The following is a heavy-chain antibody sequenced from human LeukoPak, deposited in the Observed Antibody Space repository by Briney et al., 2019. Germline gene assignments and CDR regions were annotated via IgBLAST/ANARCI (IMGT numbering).Heavy chain of an antibody. V-gene: IGHV3-30*02. Sequence: GGSLRLSCAASGFSDSSSGIRWVRQAPGKGLDWLAFIQYDGRNKYYADSVKGRFTMSRDNSKNTLTMFLQMNSLRVEDTAVYYCAKGGDYALDDWGQGTLVTVSS. J-gene: IGHJ4*02. CDR1: GFSDSSSG. CDR2: IQYDGRNK. CDR3: AKGGDYALDD. D-gene: IGHD4-17*01.